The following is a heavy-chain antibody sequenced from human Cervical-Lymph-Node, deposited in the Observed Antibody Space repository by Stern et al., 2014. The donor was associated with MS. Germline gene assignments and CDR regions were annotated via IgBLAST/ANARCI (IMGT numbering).Heavy chain of an antibody. CDR1: GFTFRTYT. Sequence: EVQLVESGGGLVKPGGSLRLSCAASGFTFRTYTMNWVRQAPGKGLEWISSISARSADINYADSVKGRFTISRDNAKKSLFLDMNSLRVDDTAVYYCASVAVAGTGDQHYYYGLDVWGPGTTVTVSS. CDR3: ASVAVAGTGDQHYYYGLDV. D-gene: IGHD6-19*01. V-gene: IGHV3-21*01. CDR2: ISARSADI. J-gene: IGHJ6*02.